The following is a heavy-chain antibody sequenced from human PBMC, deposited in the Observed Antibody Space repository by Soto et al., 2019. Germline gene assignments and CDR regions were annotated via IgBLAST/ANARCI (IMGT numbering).Heavy chain of an antibody. Sequence: QVQLVESGGGVVQPGRSLRLSCAASGFTFSSYGMHWVRQAPGKGLEWVAVIWYDGSNKYYADSVKGRFTISRDNSKNTLYLQMNSLRAEVTAVYYCARAYYYDSSGHPGGAFDIWGQGTMVTVSS. D-gene: IGHD3-22*01. J-gene: IGHJ3*02. CDR3: ARAYYYDSSGHPGGAFDI. CDR1: GFTFSSYG. CDR2: IWYDGSNK. V-gene: IGHV3-33*01.